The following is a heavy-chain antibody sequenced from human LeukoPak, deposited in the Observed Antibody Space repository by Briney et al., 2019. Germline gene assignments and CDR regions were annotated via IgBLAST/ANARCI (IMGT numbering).Heavy chain of an antibody. CDR3: AKDGCQLLLRADAFDI. J-gene: IGHJ3*02. Sequence: GGSLRLSCAASGFTFSSYAMSWVRQAPGKGLEWVSAISGSGGSTYYADSVKGRFTISRDNSKNTLYLQMNSLRAEDTAVYYCAKDGCQLLLRADAFDIWGQGTMVTVSS. D-gene: IGHD2-15*01. V-gene: IGHV3-23*01. CDR2: ISGSGGST. CDR1: GFTFSSYA.